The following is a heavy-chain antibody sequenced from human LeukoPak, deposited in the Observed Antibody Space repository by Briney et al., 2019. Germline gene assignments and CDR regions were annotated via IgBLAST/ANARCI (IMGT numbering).Heavy chain of an antibody. J-gene: IGHJ3*02. D-gene: IGHD4-17*01. Sequence: GGSLRLSCAASGFTFSSYAMSWVRQAPVKGLEWVSAISGSGGSTYYADSVKGRFTISRDNAKNSLYLQMNSLRAEDTAVYYCARSDYGDYPGAFDIWGQGTMVTVSS. CDR1: GFTFSSYA. V-gene: IGHV3-23*01. CDR3: ARSDYGDYPGAFDI. CDR2: ISGSGGST.